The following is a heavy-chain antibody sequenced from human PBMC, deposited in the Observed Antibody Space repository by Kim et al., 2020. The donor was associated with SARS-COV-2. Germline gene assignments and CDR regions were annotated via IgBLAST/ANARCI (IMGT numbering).Heavy chain of an antibody. Sequence: SETLSLTCTVSGGSISSYYWSWIRQPPGKGLEWIGYIYYSGSTNYNPSFKSRVTVSVDTSKNQVSLKLSSVTAADTAVYYCARNYGGNYGSWGRGGWFDP. D-gene: IGHD4-17*01. V-gene: IGHV4-59*08. CDR3: ARNYGGNYGSWGRGGWFDP. CDR2: IYYSGST. CDR1: GGSISSYY. J-gene: IGHJ5*02.